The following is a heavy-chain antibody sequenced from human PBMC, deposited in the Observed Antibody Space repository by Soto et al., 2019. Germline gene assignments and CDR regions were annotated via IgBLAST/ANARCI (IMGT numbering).Heavy chain of an antibody. CDR3: AKRSTYSSGVYPPIFDY. D-gene: IGHD6-25*01. J-gene: IGHJ4*02. CDR2: ISESGGST. CDR1: GFSFSDYA. V-gene: IGHV3-23*01. Sequence: RALRLSCAASGFSFSDYAMSWVRQAPGKGLEWVSVISESGGSTHYADSVRGRFTVSRDNSKNSLSLRMNSLRDEDTAVYFCAKRSTYSSGVYPPIFDYYGQG.